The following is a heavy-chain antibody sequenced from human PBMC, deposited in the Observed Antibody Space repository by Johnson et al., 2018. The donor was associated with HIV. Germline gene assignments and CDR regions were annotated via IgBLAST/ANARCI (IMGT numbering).Heavy chain of an antibody. D-gene: IGHD6-13*01. V-gene: IGHV3-11*04. CDR2: ISSRGSSI. Sequence: VQLVESGGGLVQPGGSLRLSCAASGFTFDDYGMSWVRQAPGKGLEWVSYISSRGSSIYYADSVKGRFTISRDNAKNSLYLQMGSLRAEDMAVYYCARGALSPAAPDAFDIWGQGTMVTVSS. CDR1: GFTFDDYG. J-gene: IGHJ3*02. CDR3: ARGALSPAAPDAFDI.